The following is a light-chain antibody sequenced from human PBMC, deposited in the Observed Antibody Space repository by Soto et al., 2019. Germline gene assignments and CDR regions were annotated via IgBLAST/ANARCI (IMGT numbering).Light chain of an antibody. CDR1: SSDIGTYNL. J-gene: IGLJ1*01. Sequence: QSALTQPASVSGFPGQSIIISCSGTSSDIGTYNLVSWYQHHPGKAPSLIIYEGTKRPSGVSNRFSASKSGNTASLTISGLQAEDEADYYCCSYAGTTYVFGTGTKVTVL. CDR3: CSYAGTTYV. CDR2: EGT. V-gene: IGLV2-23*01.